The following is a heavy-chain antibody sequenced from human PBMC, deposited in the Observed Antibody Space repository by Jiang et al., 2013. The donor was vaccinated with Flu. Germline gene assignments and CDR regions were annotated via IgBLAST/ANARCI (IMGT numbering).Heavy chain of an antibody. D-gene: IGHD3-10*01. J-gene: IGHJ4*02. CDR2: KKK. CDR3: ARDRGEFNTGWSLDF. Sequence: KKKDLADFVKGRFAISRDNSRNALYLQMNSLSAEDTAVYYCARDRGEFNTGWSLDFWGQGTLVSVSS. V-gene: IGHV3-30*09.